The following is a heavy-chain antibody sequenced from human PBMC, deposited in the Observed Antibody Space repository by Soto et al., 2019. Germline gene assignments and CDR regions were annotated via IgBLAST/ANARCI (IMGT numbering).Heavy chain of an antibody. CDR2: IYYSGST. D-gene: IGHD3-22*01. V-gene: IGHV4-59*01. CDR1: GGSISSYY. Sequence: SETLSLTCTVSGGSISSYYWSWIRQPPGKGLEWIGYIYYSGSTNYNPSLKSRVTISVDTSKNQFSLKLSSVTAADTAVYYCARYYDSSGILNHWGQGTLVTVSS. J-gene: IGHJ5*02. CDR3: ARYYDSSGILNH.